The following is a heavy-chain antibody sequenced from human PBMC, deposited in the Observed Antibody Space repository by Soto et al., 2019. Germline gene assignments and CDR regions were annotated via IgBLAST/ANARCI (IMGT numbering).Heavy chain of an antibody. J-gene: IGHJ5*02. CDR2: IYYSGST. Sequence: SETLSLTCTVSGGSISSYYWSWIRQPPGKGLEWIGYIYYSGSTNYNPSLKSRVTISVDTSKNQFSLKLSSVTAADTAVYYCARAIGYRYGYSSRFDTWGQGTLVTVSS. CDR1: GGSISSYY. CDR3: ARAIGYRYGYSSRFDT. V-gene: IGHV4-59*01. D-gene: IGHD5-18*01.